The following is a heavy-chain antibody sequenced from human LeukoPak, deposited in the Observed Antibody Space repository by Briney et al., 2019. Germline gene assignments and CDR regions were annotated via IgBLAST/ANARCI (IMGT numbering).Heavy chain of an antibody. CDR1: GFTFSSYS. J-gene: IGHJ4*02. Sequence: PGGSLRLSCAASGFTFSSYSMNWVRQAPGKGLEWVSSISSSSSYIYYADSVKGRFTISRDNAKNSLYLQMNSLRAEDTAVYSCAKGRQWELPLDYWGQGTLVTVSS. V-gene: IGHV3-21*04. D-gene: IGHD1-26*01. CDR3: AKGRQWELPLDY. CDR2: ISSSSSYI.